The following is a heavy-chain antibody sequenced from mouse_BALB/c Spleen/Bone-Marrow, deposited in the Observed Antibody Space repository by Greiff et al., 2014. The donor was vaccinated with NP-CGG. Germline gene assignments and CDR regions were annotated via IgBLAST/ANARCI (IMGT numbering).Heavy chain of an antibody. D-gene: IGHD3-2*02. CDR1: GFTFSSYA. V-gene: IGHV5-9-4*01. CDR2: ISSGGSYT. J-gene: IGHJ4*01. Sequence: EVQLVESGGGLVKPGGSLKLSCAASGFTFSSYAMSWVRQSPEKRLEWVAEISSGGSYTYYPDTVTGRFTISRDNAKNTLYLEMSSLRSEDTAMYYCARSPQRDYAMDYWSQGTSVTVSS. CDR3: ARSPQRDYAMDY.